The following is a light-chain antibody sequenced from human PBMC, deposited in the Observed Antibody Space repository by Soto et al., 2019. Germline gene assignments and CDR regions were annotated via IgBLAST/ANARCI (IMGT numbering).Light chain of an antibody. V-gene: IGKV1-5*01. CDR3: QNYENYRWT. J-gene: IGKJ1*01. CDR2: DVS. Sequence: DIQMTQSPSSVSASVGDRVTITCRASQSISSWLAWYQQKPGKAPKLLIYDVSKLFTGVPSRFSGSGSGRDFTLTITGLQPDDFATYFCQNYENYRWTFGQGTTGDIK. CDR1: QSISSW.